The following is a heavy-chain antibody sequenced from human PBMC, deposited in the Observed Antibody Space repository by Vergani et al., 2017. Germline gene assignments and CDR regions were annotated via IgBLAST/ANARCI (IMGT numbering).Heavy chain of an antibody. CDR2: ISASGGST. V-gene: IGHV3-23*01. Sequence: EVQLLDFGGGLVQPGGSLRLSCAASGFTFNIYAMSWFRQAPGKGLEWVSGISASGGSTYYADSVRGRFTISRDNSKNTLYLQMNSLRAEDTAVYFCAKGLGRPVVPGDFDYWGQGTLVTVSS. CDR1: GFTFNIYA. J-gene: IGHJ4*02. D-gene: IGHD2-2*01. CDR3: AKGLGRPVVPGDFDY.